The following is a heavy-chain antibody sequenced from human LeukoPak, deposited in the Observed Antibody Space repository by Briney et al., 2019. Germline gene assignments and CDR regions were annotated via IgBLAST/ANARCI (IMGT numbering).Heavy chain of an antibody. CDR2: IYYSGST. CDR3: AKRAPYSYEWSTLDY. J-gene: IGHJ4*02. Sequence: SETLSLTCTVSGGSISSYYWSWIRQPPGKGLEWIGYIYYSGSTNYNPSLKSRVTISVDTSKNQFSLKLSSVTAADTAVYYCAKRAPYSYEWSTLDYWGQGTLVTVSS. D-gene: IGHD5-18*01. V-gene: IGHV4-59*08. CDR1: GGSISSYY.